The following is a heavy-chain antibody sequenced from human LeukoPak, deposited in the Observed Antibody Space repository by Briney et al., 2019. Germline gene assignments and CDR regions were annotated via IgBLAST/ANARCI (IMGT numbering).Heavy chain of an antibody. Sequence: SETLSLTCTVSGGSISSYYWSWIRQPPGKGLEWIGYIYYSGSTYYNPSLKSRVTISVDTSKNQFSLKLSSVTAADTAVYYCARHRALYYSSGWDYLDYWGQGTLVTVSS. D-gene: IGHD6-19*01. V-gene: IGHV4-59*04. CDR3: ARHRALYYSSGWDYLDY. CDR1: GGSISSYY. CDR2: IYYSGST. J-gene: IGHJ4*02.